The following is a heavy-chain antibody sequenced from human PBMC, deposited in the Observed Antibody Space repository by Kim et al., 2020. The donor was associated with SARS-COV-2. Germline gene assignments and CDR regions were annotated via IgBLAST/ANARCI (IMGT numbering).Heavy chain of an antibody. CDR1: GFTFSSCA. D-gene: IGHD3-10*01. CDR2: ISYDGGNK. J-gene: IGHJ6*02. V-gene: IGHV3-30-3*01. CDR3: AGDPWSRLRGLTYSYYGMDV. Sequence: GGSLRLSCAASGFTFSSCAIHWVRQAPGKGLEWVAVISYDGGNKNYEDSVKGRFTISRDNSKNTLYLQMNSLRAEDTAPYYCAGDPWSRLRGLTYSYYGMDVCGPGTTVTVSS.